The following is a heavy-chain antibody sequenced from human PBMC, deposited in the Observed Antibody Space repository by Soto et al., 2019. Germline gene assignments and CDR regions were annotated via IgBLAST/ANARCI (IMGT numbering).Heavy chain of an antibody. J-gene: IGHJ4*02. D-gene: IGHD5-18*01. V-gene: IGHV3-30*14. CDR1: GFTFTSYA. CDR3: ARDQGYSHY. Sequence: GGSLRLSCATSGFTFTSYALHWVRQAPGKGLEWVALISYDGINKYYADSVKGRFTISGDNSKNTLYLQMNSLRAEDTAVYYCARDQGYSHYWGQGTLVTVSS. CDR2: ISYDGINK.